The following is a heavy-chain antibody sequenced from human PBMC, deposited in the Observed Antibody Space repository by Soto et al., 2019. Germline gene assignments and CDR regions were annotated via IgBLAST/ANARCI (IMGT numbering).Heavy chain of an antibody. CDR3: AREGSGYNF. J-gene: IGHJ1*01. CDR2: IIPVFGRP. D-gene: IGHD5-12*01. Sequence: SVKVSCKASGVTFSSFGISWVRQAPGQGLEWMGGIIPVFGRPNYAQRFRGRLTITADESTNTCYMELIDLESEDTAVYYCAREGSGYNFWGQGTQVTVSS. V-gene: IGHV1-69*13. CDR1: GVTFSSFG.